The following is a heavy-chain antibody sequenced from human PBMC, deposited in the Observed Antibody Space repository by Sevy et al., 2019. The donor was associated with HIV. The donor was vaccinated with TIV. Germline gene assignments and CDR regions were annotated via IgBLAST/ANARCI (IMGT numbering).Heavy chain of an antibody. CDR3: ARAEQVTMLVVFGGLYFDS. CDR2: IKQDESEK. Sequence: GGSLRLSCAASGFTFSRYWMTWVRQAPGKGLEWVANIKQDESEKYNVDSVKGQFTISRDNAKNSLYLQMNSLRADDTAVYFCARAEQVTMLVVFGGLYFDSWGQGTLVTVSS. V-gene: IGHV3-7*01. CDR1: GFTFSRYW. J-gene: IGHJ4*02. D-gene: IGHD3-22*01.